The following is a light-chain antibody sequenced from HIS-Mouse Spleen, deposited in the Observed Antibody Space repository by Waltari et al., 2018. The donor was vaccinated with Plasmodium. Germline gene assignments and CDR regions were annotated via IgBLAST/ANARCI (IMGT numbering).Light chain of an antibody. CDR3: QQSYSTWT. J-gene: IGKJ1*01. V-gene: IGKV1-39*01. CDR1: QSIISY. CDR2: AAS. Sequence: DIQMTQSPSSLSASVGDRVTITCRASQSIISYLTWYQQKLGKAPKLLIYAASSLQSGVPSRFSGSGSGTDFTLTISSLQPEDFATYNGQQSYSTWTFGQGTKVEIK.